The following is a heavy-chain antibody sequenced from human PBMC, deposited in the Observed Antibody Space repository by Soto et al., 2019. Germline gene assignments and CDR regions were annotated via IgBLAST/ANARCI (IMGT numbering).Heavy chain of an antibody. D-gene: IGHD5-12*01. V-gene: IGHV3-11*05. CDR3: ARDHHRYSGYDYVDY. CDR1: VFTFSDYY. Sequence: QVQLVESGGGLVKPGGSLRLSCAASVFTFSDYYMSWIRQAPGKGLEWVSYISSSSSYTNYADSVKGRFTISRDNAKNSLYLQMNSLRAEDTAVYYCARDHHRYSGYDYVDYWGQGTLVTVSS. CDR2: ISSSSSYT. J-gene: IGHJ4*02.